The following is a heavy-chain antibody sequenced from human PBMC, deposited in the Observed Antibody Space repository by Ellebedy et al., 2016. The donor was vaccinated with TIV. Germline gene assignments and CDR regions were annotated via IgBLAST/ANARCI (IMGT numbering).Heavy chain of an antibody. CDR2: INTNTGNP. CDR3: VRVYYFGSGSPIDH. Sequence: ASVKVSCKASGYTFTSHAINWVRQAPGQGLEWMGWINTNTGNPTYAQGFTGRFVFSLDTSVSTAYLEISSLKAEDTAVYYCVRVYYFGSGSPIDHWGQGTLVTVSS. D-gene: IGHD3-10*01. CDR1: GYTFTSHA. V-gene: IGHV7-4-1*02. J-gene: IGHJ4*02.